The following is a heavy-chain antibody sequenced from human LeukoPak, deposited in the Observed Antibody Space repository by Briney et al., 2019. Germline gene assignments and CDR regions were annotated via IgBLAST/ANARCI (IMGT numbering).Heavy chain of an antibody. Sequence: SETLSLTCTVSGGSISSYYWSWIRQPPGKGLEWIGEINHSGSANYNPSLKSRVTISVDTSKNQFSLKLSSVTAADTAVYYCARRRYFNWFDPWGQGTLVTVSS. CDR2: INHSGSA. J-gene: IGHJ5*02. CDR3: ARRRYFNWFDP. D-gene: IGHD2/OR15-2a*01. CDR1: GGSISSYY. V-gene: IGHV4-34*01.